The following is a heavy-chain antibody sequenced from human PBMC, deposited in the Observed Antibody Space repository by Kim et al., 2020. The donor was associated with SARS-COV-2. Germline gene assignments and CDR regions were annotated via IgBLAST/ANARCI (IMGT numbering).Heavy chain of an antibody. CDR1: GFSFSGYW. D-gene: IGHD2-15*01. J-gene: IGHJ4*02. V-gene: IGHV3-7*01. Sequence: GGSLRLSCAVTGFSFSGYWMSWVRQAPGKGLEWVSHIKHDGSEKLYVDSVKGRFTISRDNAKNSLYLQMSSLRAEDTAVYYCARVSWSQEDYWGQGTLVTVSS. CDR2: IKHDGSEK. CDR3: ARVSWSQEDY.